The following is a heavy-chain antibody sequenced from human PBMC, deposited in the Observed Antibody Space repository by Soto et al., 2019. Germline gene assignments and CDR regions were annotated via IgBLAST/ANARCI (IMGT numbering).Heavy chain of an antibody. CDR1: GGSISSYY. D-gene: IGHD6-13*01. CDR2: IYYSGST. J-gene: IGHJ6*02. V-gene: IGHV4-59*08. Sequence: SETLSLTCTVSGGSISSYYWSWIRQPPGKGLEWIGYIYYSGSTNYNPSLKSRVTISVDTSKNQFSLKLSSVTAADTAVYYCASRGYSSSWYSPMEYYYYGMDVWGQGTTVTVSS. CDR3: ASRGYSSSWYSPMEYYYYGMDV.